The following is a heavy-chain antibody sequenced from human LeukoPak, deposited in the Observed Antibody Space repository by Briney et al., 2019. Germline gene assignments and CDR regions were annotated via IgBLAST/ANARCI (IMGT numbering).Heavy chain of an antibody. J-gene: IGHJ5*02. V-gene: IGHV4-34*01. CDR2: INHSGST. Sequence: SETLSLTCAVYGRSFSGYYWSWIRQPPGKGLEWIGEINHSGSTTYNPSLKSRVTISVDTSKNQFLLKLSSVTAADTAVYYCARGLMRNCSGGSCYGRWFDPWGQGTLVTVSS. CDR3: ARGLMRNCSGGSCYGRWFDP. CDR1: GRSFSGYY. D-gene: IGHD2-15*01.